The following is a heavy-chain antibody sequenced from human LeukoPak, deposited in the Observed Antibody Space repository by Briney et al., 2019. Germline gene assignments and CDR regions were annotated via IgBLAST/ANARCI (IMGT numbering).Heavy chain of an antibody. D-gene: IGHD3-10*02. CDR2: ITGDGTST. Sequence: PGGSLRLSCAASGFTFISFGMNWVRQAPGKGLEWVSGITGDGTSTYYADSVKGRFTISRDNAKNSLYLQMNSLRAEDTAVYYCAELGITMIGGVWGKGTTVTISS. CDR1: GFTFISFG. CDR3: AELGITMIGGV. V-gene: IGHV3-48*03. J-gene: IGHJ6*04.